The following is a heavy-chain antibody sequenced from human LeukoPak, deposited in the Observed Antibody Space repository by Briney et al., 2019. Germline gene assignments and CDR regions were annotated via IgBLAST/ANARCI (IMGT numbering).Heavy chain of an antibody. J-gene: IGHJ6*02. D-gene: IGHD3-3*01. Sequence: PSETLSLTCTVSGGSISSGDYYWSWIRQPPGKGLEWIGYIYYSGSTYYNPSLKSRVTISVDTSKNQFSLKLSSVTAADTAVYYCARGPRGFLEWLGAYGMDVWGQGTTVTVSS. CDR2: IYYSGST. CDR3: ARGPRGFLEWLGAYGMDV. CDR1: GGSISSGDYY. V-gene: IGHV4-30-4*01.